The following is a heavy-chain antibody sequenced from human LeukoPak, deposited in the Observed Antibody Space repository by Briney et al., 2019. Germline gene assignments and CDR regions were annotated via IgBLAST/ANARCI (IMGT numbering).Heavy chain of an antibody. J-gene: IGHJ4*02. Sequence: SETLSLTCTVSGGSISGSNWWSWVRQPPGKGLEWIGEIYHSGSTNYNPSLKSRVTISVDKSKNQFSLKLSSVTAADTAVYYCASIDSSSHKNVSPDYWGQGTLVTVSS. CDR3: ASIDSSSHKNVSPDY. CDR1: GGSISGSNW. D-gene: IGHD6-13*01. CDR2: IYHSGST. V-gene: IGHV4-4*02.